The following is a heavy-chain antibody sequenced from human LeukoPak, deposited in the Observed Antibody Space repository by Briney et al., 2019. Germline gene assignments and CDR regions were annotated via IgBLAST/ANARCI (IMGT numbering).Heavy chain of an antibody. D-gene: IGHD3-22*01. CDR1: GDSISRSGYY. Sequence: KPSETLSLTCAVSGDSISRSGYYWAWIRLPPGKGLEWIGNIYYTGSTSYNSSLKSRVIMSVDTSKNHFSLNLSSVTAADTAVYYCARVPYYFELSGSSFDVWGRGAVVTVSS. J-gene: IGHJ2*01. CDR2: IYYTGST. V-gene: IGHV4-39*02. CDR3: ARVPYYFELSGSSFDV.